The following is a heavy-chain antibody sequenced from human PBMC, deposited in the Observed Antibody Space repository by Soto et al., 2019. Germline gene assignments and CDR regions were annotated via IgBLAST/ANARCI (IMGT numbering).Heavy chain of an antibody. V-gene: IGHV4-34*01. CDR2: MSHGGGT. D-gene: IGHD1-1*01. Sequence: QVQLQQWGAGLLKPSETLSLTCAVYGGSVSSGSYYWSWIRQPPGKGLEWIGEMSHGGGTHFNPSLTSRVTISVDTSKNQFSLKMSFVTAADTALYYCARVERATATTVVDAFDIWGPGTMVTVSS. CDR3: ARVERATATTVVDAFDI. J-gene: IGHJ3*02. CDR1: GGSVSSGSYY.